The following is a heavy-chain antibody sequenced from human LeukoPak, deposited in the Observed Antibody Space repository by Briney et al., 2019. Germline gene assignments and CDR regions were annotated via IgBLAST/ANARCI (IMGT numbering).Heavy chain of an antibody. V-gene: IGHV3-7*01. CDR3: ARIYYFGDNNWRYFDN. CDR1: GFTFNSYW. CDR2: IDPDGSEK. Sequence: PGGSLRLSCAASGFTFNSYWMSWVRQAPGKGLEWVANIDPDGSEKQYGDSVEGRFTTSRDNAKNSLYLQMNSLRAEDTAIYYCARIYYFGDNNWRYFDNWGQGTLVTVSS. J-gene: IGHJ4*02. D-gene: IGHD3-10*01.